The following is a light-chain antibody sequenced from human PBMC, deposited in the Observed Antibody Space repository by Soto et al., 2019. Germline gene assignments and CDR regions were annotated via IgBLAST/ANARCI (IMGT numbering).Light chain of an antibody. CDR3: QQYSSLPHT. CDR2: GIS. J-gene: IGKJ2*01. V-gene: IGKV3-20*01. CDR1: QSVTNSF. Sequence: ENVLTQSPGTLSLSPGERATLSCRASQSVTNSFFAWYQQKPGQAPRLLIYGISSRATGIPDRFSGSGSGTDFTLTISRLEPEDFVVYYCQQYSSLPHTLGQGTKLEVK.